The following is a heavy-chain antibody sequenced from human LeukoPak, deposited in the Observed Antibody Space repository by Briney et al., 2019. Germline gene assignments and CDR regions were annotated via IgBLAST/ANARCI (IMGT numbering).Heavy chain of an antibody. CDR3: ARSPGGVWLFDY. J-gene: IGHJ4*02. CDR1: GFTLSSYC. V-gene: IGHV3-21*01. CDR2: ISSSGFDI. Sequence: GGSLRLSCAASGFTLSSYCMSWVRQAPGKGLEWVSSISSSGFDIFYADSVKGRFTISRDNAMNSLYLQMNSLRADDTAVYYCARSPGGVWLFDYWGQGTLGTVSS. D-gene: IGHD5-12*01.